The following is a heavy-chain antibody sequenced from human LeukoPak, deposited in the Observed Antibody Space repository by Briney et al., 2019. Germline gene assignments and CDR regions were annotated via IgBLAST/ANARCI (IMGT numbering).Heavy chain of an antibody. D-gene: IGHD3-10*02. CDR3: AELGITMIGGV. CDR2: ISGSGGST. J-gene: IGHJ6*04. CDR1: GFTFSGYA. Sequence: PGGSLRLSCAASGFTFSGYAMSWVRQASGKGLEWVSAISGSGGSTYYADSVKGRFTISRDNAKNSLYLQMNSLRAEDTAVYYCAELGITMIGGVWGKGTTVTISS. V-gene: IGHV3-23*01.